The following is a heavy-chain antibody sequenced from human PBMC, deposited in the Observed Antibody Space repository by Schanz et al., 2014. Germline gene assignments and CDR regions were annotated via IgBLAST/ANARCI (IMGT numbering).Heavy chain of an antibody. CDR1: GFTFSSYA. D-gene: IGHD4-17*01. J-gene: IGHJ2*01. CDR2: ISGGGGGYR. CDR3: AKGQGAVSNNWYFDL. V-gene: IGHV3-23*01. Sequence: EVQLLESGGGLVQPGGSLRLSCAVSGFTFSSYAMSWVRQAPGKGLEWVSTISGGGGGYRPYADSVKGRFTISRDNSINTLSLQMNSLSADDTAVYYCAKGQGAVSNNWYFDLWGRGTLVTVSS.